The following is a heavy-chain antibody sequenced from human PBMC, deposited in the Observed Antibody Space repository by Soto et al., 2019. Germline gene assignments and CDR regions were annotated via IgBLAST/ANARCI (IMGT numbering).Heavy chain of an antibody. V-gene: IGHV3-30*18. J-gene: IGHJ4*02. CDR3: AKGRGNSCAIDS. CDR1: GFTFSSYG. CDR2: ILSDGNNK. D-gene: IGHD2-15*01. Sequence: QVQLGESGGGVVQTGRCLRLSCAASGFTFSSYGMDWVRQAPGKGLEWVVVILSDGNNKFYADSVKGRFTISRDNSKNTLSLQMDSLRVEDTAVYYCAKGRGNSCAIDSWGQATLVTVSS.